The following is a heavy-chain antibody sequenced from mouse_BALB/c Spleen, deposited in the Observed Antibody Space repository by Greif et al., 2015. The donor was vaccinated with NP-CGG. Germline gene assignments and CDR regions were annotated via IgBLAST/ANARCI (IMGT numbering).Heavy chain of an antibody. D-gene: IGHD1-1*01. J-gene: IGHJ1*01. CDR3: ARQDYYGSSSHWYFDV. V-gene: IGHV5-9-3*01. CDR1: GFTFSSYA. Sequence: EVKVVESGGGLVKPGGFLKLSCAASGFTFSSYAMSWVRQTPEKRLEWVATISSGGSYTYYPDSVKGRFTISRDNAKNTRDLQMSSLRSEDTAMYYCARQDYYGSSSHWYFDVWGAGTTVTVSS. CDR2: ISSGGSYT.